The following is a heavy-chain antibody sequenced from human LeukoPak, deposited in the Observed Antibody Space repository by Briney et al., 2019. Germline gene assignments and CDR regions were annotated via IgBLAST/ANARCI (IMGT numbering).Heavy chain of an antibody. CDR3: ARDKPVRNSYGSVFDY. D-gene: IGHD5-18*01. V-gene: IGHV3-7*05. CDR2: IKEDGSEK. J-gene: IGHJ4*02. Sequence: GGSLRLSCAASGFTFSTYWMSWVRQAPGKGLEWVANIKEDGSEKYYVDPVKGRFTISRDNAKNSLYLQMNSLRAEDTAVYYCARDKPVRNSYGSVFDYWGQGTLVTVSS. CDR1: GFTFSTYW.